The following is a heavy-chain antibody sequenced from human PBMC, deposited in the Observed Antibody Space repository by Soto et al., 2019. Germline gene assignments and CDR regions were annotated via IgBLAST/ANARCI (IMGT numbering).Heavy chain of an antibody. CDR2: IYYSGST. CDR3: ARDANHYYYMDV. CDR1: GGSISSGGYC. V-gene: IGHV4-31*03. J-gene: IGHJ6*03. Sequence: PSETLSLTCTVSGGSISSGGYCWSWIRQHPGKGLEWIGYIYYSGSTYYNPSLKSRVTISVDTSKNQFSLKLSSVTAADTAVYYCARDANHYYYMDVWGKGTTVTVSS.